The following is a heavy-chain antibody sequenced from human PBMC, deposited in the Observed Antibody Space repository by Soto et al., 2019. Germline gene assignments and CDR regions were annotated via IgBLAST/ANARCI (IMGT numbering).Heavy chain of an antibody. CDR3: ASGRLQEHAYDI. J-gene: IGHJ3*02. Sequence: DVQLVESGGGLIQPGGSLRLSCAAFGLTVSGKKYLAWVRQAPGKGLEWLSGLYDVDGTYYADPVKGRFTVSRDSSKSVVYRQLNSLRPDDTAVYFCASGRLQEHAYDIWGLGTTVTVSS. D-gene: IGHD1-1*01. CDR1: GLTVSGKKY. CDR2: LYDVDGT. V-gene: IGHV3-53*01.